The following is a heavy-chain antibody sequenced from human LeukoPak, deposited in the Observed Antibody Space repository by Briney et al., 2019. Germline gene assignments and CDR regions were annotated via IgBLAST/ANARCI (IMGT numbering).Heavy chain of an antibody. J-gene: IGHJ4*02. Sequence: SVKVSCKASGGTFSSYAISWVRQAPGQGLEWMGGIIPIFGTANYAQKFQGRVTITADESTSTAYMELSSLRSENTAVYYCLLAMADDFDYWGQGTLVTVSS. CDR2: IIPIFGTA. CDR3: LLAMADDFDY. CDR1: GGTFSSYA. V-gene: IGHV1-69*13. D-gene: IGHD5-18*01.